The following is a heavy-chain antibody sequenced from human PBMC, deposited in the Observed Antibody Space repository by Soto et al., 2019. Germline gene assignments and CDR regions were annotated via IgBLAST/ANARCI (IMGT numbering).Heavy chain of an antibody. J-gene: IGHJ4*02. CDR1: GYTFTSYG. Sequence: ASVKVSCKASGYTFTSYGISWVRQAPGQGLEWMGWISAYNGNTNYAQKLQGRVTMTTDTSTSTAYMELRSLRSDDTAIYYCKNSVPEILGDYWGQGALVTVSS. CDR2: ISAYNGNT. CDR3: KNSVPEILGDY. D-gene: IGHD1-26*01. V-gene: IGHV1-18*01.